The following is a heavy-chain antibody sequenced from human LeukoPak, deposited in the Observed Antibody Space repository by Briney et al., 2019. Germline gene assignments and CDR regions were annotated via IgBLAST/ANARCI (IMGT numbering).Heavy chain of an antibody. CDR2: INPNSGGT. V-gene: IGHV1-2*06. D-gene: IGHD3-22*01. Sequence: GASVRVSCKASGYTFTGYYIHWVRQAPGQGLEWMGRINPNSGGTNYAQKFQGRATMTRDTSISTAYMDLSRLRSDDTAVYYCAKDLDSIHWWGQGTLVTVSS. J-gene: IGHJ4*02. CDR1: GYTFTGYY. CDR3: AKDLDSIHW.